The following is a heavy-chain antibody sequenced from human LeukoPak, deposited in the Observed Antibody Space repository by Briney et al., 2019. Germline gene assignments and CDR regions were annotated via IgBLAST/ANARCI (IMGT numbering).Heavy chain of an antibody. J-gene: IGHJ5*02. CDR3: AGTAVTSNWFDP. CDR2: INHGGST. V-gene: IGHV4-34*01. Sequence: SETLSLTCAVYGGSFSGYYWSWIRQPPGEGLEWIGEINHGGSTNYNPSLKSRVTISVDTSKNQFSLKLSSVTAADTAVYYCAGTAVTSNWFDPWGQGTLVTVS. CDR1: GGSFSGYY. D-gene: IGHD4-17*01.